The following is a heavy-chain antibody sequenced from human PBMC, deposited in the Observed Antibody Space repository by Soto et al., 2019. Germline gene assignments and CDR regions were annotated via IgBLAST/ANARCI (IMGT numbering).Heavy chain of an antibody. CDR1: GGTFSSYT. V-gene: IGHV1-69*12. D-gene: IGHD5-12*01. J-gene: IGHJ2*01. CDR3: ARGNHRWLQLWYFDL. Sequence: QVQLVQSGAEVNKPGSSVTVSCKASGGTFSSYTISWVRQAPGQGLEWMGGIIPIFGTANYAQKFQGRVTITADESTSTAYMELSSLRSDDTAVYYCARGNHRWLQLWYFDLWGRGTLVTVSS. CDR2: IIPIFGTA.